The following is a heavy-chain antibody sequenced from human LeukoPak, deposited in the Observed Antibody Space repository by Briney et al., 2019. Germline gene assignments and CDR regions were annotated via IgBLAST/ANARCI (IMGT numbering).Heavy chain of an antibody. D-gene: IGHD4-17*01. CDR2: IYPGDSDT. CDR1: GYTFVSYR. Sequence: GESLKISCAASGYTFVSYRIAWVRQVPGKGLQCLGIIYPGDSDTRYSPSFEGQVTISADRSTSTAYLQWSSLRASDTAMYYCAALSIHGDYGGYYGLNVWGQGTTVIVSS. V-gene: IGHV5-51*01. CDR3: AALSIHGDYGGYYGLNV. J-gene: IGHJ6*01.